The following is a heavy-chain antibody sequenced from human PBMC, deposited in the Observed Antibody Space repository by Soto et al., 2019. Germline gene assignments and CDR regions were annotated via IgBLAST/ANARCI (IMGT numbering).Heavy chain of an antibody. CDR1: GFTASVNL. J-gene: IGHJ6*02. CDR2: INNGGST. CDR3: VRENYYYGMDV. Sequence: GGSLRLSCAASGFTASVNLMNWVRQAPGKGLEWVSVINNGGSTDYADSVKGRFTISRDISRNTLHLQMDRLRAEDTAVYYCVRENYYYGMDVWGQGTTVTVSS. V-gene: IGHV3-66*01.